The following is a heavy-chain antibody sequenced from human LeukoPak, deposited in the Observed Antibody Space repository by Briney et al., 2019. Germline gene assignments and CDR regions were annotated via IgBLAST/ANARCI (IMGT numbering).Heavy chain of an antibody. CDR3: AKKRDTVTPHYFDY. D-gene: IGHD4-17*01. CDR2: ITKSGDST. J-gene: IGHJ4*02. V-gene: IGHV3-23*01. CDR1: GFTFSAFG. Sequence: GGSLRLSCAASGFTFSAFGMNWVRQAPGKGLEWVSTITKSGDSTYYVDSVKGRFTISRDNSKNTLYLQMNSLRAEDTAVYYCAKKRDTVTPHYFDYWGQGTLVTVSS.